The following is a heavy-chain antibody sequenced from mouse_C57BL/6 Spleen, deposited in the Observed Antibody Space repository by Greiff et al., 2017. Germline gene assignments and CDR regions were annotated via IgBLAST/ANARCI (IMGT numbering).Heavy chain of an antibody. J-gene: IGHJ3*01. CDR2: IWSGGST. V-gene: IGHV2-2*01. CDR3: ASYYDYDEGFAY. D-gene: IGHD2-4*01. Sequence: QVQLQQSGPGLVQPSQSLSITCPVSGFSLTSYGVHWVRQSPGKGLEWLGVIWSGGSTDYNAAFISRLSISKDNSKSQVFFKMNSLQADDTAIYYCASYYDYDEGFAYWGQGTLVTVSA. CDR1: GFSLTSYG.